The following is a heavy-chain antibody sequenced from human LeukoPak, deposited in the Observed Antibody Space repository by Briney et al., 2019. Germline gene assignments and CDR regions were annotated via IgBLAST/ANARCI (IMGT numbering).Heavy chain of an antibody. Sequence: TLSLTCAVSGGSISSGGYSWSWIRQPPGKGLEGIGYIYYSGSTYYNPSLKSRVTISVDTSKNQFSLKLSSVTAADTAVYYCARVAAAAVHYYYYMDVWGKGTTVTISS. J-gene: IGHJ6*03. CDR1: GGSISSGGYS. D-gene: IGHD6-13*01. CDR2: IYYSGST. V-gene: IGHV4-30-4*07. CDR3: ARVAAAAVHYYYYMDV.